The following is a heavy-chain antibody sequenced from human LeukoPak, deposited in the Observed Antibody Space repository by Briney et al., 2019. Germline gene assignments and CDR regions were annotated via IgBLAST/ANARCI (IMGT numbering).Heavy chain of an antibody. CDR1: GFTFSSYA. J-gene: IGHJ4*02. V-gene: IGHV3-23*01. CDR2: ISGSGGST. CDR3: AKDLPYYYGSGSYPDY. D-gene: IGHD3-10*01. Sequence: SGGSLRLSCAASGFTFSSYAMSWVRQAPGKGLEWVSAISGSGGSTYYADSVKGRFTISRDNSKNTLYLQMNSLRAEDTAVYYCAKDLPYYYGSGSYPDYWGQGTLVTVSS.